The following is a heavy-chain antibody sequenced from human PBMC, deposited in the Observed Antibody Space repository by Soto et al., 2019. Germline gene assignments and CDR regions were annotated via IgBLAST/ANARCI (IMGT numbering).Heavy chain of an antibody. Sequence: QLQLQESGSGLVKPSQTLSLTCDVSGDSISSGGYSWNWIRQPPGKGLEWIGYIYHSGGTDYNPSPKSRVTITVDSSNNKFSLKLNSVTAADTAVYYCARDSRSGYYLEYWGQGTLVTVSS. CDR2: IYHSGGT. V-gene: IGHV4-30-2*01. J-gene: IGHJ4*02. CDR1: GDSISSGGYS. CDR3: ARDSRSGYYLEY. D-gene: IGHD3-22*01.